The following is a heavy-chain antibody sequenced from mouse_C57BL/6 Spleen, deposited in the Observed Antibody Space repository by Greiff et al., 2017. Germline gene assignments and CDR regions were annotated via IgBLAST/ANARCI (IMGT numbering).Heavy chain of an antibody. CDR3: AVYGSSLFDY. V-gene: IGHV1-59*01. CDR2: IDPSDSYT. Sequence: QVQLQQPGAELVRPGTSVKLSCKASGYTFTSYWMHWVKQRPGQGLEWIGVIDPSDSYTNYNQKFKGKATLTVDTSSSTAYMQLSSLTSEDSAVYYCAVYGSSLFDYWGQGTTLTVAS. CDR1: GYTFTSYW. J-gene: IGHJ2*01. D-gene: IGHD1-1*01.